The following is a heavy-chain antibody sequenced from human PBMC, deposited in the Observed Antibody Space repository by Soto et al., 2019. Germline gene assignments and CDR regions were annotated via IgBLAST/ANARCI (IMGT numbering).Heavy chain of an antibody. CDR1: GGSISSYY. CDR2: IYYSGST. Sequence: PSDTLSLTCTVSGGSISSYYGLWSRQLPGKGLEWIGYIYYSGSTNYNPSLKSRVTISVATSKNPCPLKLSSVPAAHPAVYSGASRWGRPSDYWGQGTLVTVSS. J-gene: IGHJ4*02. CDR3: ASRWGRPSDY. V-gene: IGHV4-59*08. D-gene: IGHD7-27*01.